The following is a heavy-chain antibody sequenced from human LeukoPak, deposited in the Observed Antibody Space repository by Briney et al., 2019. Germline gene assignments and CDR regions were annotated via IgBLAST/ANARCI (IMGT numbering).Heavy chain of an antibody. CDR1: GGSVSSYY. J-gene: IGHJ3*01. Sequence: SETLSLTCTVSGGSVSSYYWSWIRQPAGKGLEWIGRIYTSGSTNYNPSLKSRVTMSVDTSKNQFSLKLTSVIAADTAVYYCARSYGDYITGAYAFDVWGQGTMVTVSS. D-gene: IGHD4-17*01. CDR2: IYTSGST. CDR3: ARSYGDYITGAYAFDV. V-gene: IGHV4-4*07.